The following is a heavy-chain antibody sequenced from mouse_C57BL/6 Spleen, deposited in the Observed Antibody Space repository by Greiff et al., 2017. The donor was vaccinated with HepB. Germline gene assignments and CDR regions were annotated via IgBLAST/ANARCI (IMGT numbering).Heavy chain of an antibody. Sequence: EVQGVESGAELVRPGASVKLSCTASGFNIKDDYMHWVKQRPEQGLEWIGWIDPENGDTEYASKFQGKATITADTSSNTAYLQLSSLTSEDTAVYYCIRGTDAMDYWGQGTSVTVSS. J-gene: IGHJ4*01. V-gene: IGHV14-4*01. CDR2: IDPENGDT. CDR1: GFNIKDDY. CDR3: IRGTDAMDY. D-gene: IGHD2-12*01.